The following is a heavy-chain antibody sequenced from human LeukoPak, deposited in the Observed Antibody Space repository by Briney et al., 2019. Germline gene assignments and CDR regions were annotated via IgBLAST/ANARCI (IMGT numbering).Heavy chain of an antibody. J-gene: IGHJ4*02. CDR1: GGSISSSSYY. V-gene: IGHV4-39*01. D-gene: IGHD5-24*01. CDR2: IYYSGST. CDR3: ARLRDGYNLNYFDY. Sequence: SETLSLTCTVSGGSISSSSYYWGWIRQPPGKGLEWIGSIYYSGSTYYNPSLKSRVTISVDTSKNQFSLKLSSVTAADTAVYYCARLRDGYNLNYFDYWGQGTLVTVSS.